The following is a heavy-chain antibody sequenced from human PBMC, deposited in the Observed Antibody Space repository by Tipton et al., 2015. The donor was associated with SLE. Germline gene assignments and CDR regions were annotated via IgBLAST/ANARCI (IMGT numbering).Heavy chain of an antibody. CDR2: IKQDGSEK. D-gene: IGHD1-7*01. Sequence: SLRLSCAASGFTFSSYWMSWVRQAPGKGLEWVANIKQDGSEKYYVDSVKGRFTISRDNAKNSLYLQMNSLRAEDTAVYYCARSRYNWNYYFDYWGQGTLVTVSS. CDR3: ARSRYNWNYYFDY. V-gene: IGHV3-7*01. J-gene: IGHJ4*02. CDR1: GFTFSSYW.